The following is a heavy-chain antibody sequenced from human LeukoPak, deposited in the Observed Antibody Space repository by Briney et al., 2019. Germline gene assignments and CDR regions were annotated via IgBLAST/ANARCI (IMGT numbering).Heavy chain of an antibody. CDR1: GFPFSSYA. D-gene: IGHD3-10*01. CDR2: ISDSGGRT. V-gene: IGHV3-23*01. CDR3: AKESKYYP. Sequence: GGSLRLSCAASGFPFSSYAITWVRQAPGKGLEWVSAISDSGGRTYYADSVKGRFTISRDNSKNSPYLQMNSLRAEDTAVYYCAKESKYYPWGQGTLVTVSS. J-gene: IGHJ5*02.